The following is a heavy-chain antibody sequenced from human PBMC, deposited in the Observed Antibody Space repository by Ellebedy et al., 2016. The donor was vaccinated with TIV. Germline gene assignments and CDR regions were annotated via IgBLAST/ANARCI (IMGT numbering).Heavy chain of an antibody. Sequence: LSLTCAASVFTFSTSVMNWVRQAPGKGLEWVASITGSGDNTFYADSVRGRVTISRDNSKNTLFLQMNSLRAEDTAVYYCAIDRPITGSYHGDYFDSWGQGTLVSVSS. V-gene: IGHV3-23*01. J-gene: IGHJ4*02. CDR2: ITGSGDNT. D-gene: IGHD3-10*01. CDR1: VFTFSTSV. CDR3: AIDRPITGSYHGDYFDS.